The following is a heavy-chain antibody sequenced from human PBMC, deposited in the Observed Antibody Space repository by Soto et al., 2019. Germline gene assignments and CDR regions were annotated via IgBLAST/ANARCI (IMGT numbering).Heavy chain of an antibody. J-gene: IGHJ4*02. CDR2: ISYDGSNT. Sequence: GGSLRLSCAASGFTFSSYGMHWVRPAPGKGLEWVAIISYDGSNTYYADSVKGRFTISRDNSKNTLYLQMNSLRAEDTSVYYCAKEGGLSGSYYISSSYYFDYWGQGTLVTVSS. CDR3: AKEGGLSGSYYISSSYYFDY. V-gene: IGHV3-30*18. CDR1: GFTFSSYG. D-gene: IGHD1-26*01.